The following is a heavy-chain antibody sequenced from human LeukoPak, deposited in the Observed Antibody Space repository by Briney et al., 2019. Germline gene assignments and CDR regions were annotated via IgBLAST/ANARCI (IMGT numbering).Heavy chain of an antibody. V-gene: IGHV4-59*08. D-gene: IGHD3-22*01. CDR2: IYYSGST. J-gene: IGHJ4*02. CDR3: AKTYYYDPFDF. Sequence: SETLSLTRTVSGGSISSYYWSWIRQPPGKGLEWIGYIYYSGSTNYNPSLKSRVTISVDTSKNQFSLKLSSVTAADTAVYYCAKTYYYDPFDFWGQGTLVTVSS. CDR1: GGSISSYY.